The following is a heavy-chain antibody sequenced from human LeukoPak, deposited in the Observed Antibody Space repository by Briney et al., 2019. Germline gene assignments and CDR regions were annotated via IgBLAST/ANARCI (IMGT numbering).Heavy chain of an antibody. D-gene: IGHD3-10*01. Sequence: GASVKVSCKASGYTFTGYYMHWVRQAPGQGLEWMGWINPNSGGTNYAQKFQGRVTMTRDTSISTAYMELSRLRSDDTAVYYCARVPTRYGSGSSRLFDYWGQGTLVTVSS. J-gene: IGHJ4*02. CDR2: INPNSGGT. V-gene: IGHV1-2*02. CDR1: GYTFTGYY. CDR3: ARVPTRYGSGSSRLFDY.